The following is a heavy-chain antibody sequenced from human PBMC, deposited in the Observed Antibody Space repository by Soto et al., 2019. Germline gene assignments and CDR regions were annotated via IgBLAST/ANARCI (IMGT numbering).Heavy chain of an antibody. CDR3: ARVGWGVVILNKYYYYGMDV. V-gene: IGHV4-31*03. CDR2: IYYSGST. CDR1: GGSISSGGYY. J-gene: IGHJ6*02. Sequence: PSETLSLTCTVSGGSISSGGYYWSWIRQHPGKGLEWIGYIYYSGSTYYNPSLKSRVTISVDTSKNQFSLKLSSVTAAVTAVYYCARVGWGVVILNKYYYYGMDVWGQGTTVTVSS. D-gene: IGHD3-3*01.